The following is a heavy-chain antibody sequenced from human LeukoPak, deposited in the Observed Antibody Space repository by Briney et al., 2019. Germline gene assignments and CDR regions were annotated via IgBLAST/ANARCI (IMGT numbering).Heavy chain of an antibody. CDR2: INQDGSET. CDR3: ARFGSGRQFHYLDF. V-gene: IGHV3-7*01. CDR1: GFSFVGYW. D-gene: IGHD3-10*01. J-gene: IGHJ4*02. Sequence: PGGSLRLSCAVSGFSFVGYWMTWVRQAPGKGLEWVANINQDGSETYYVDSVKGRFTISRANPKNSLYLQMNSLSAEDTALYYCARFGSGRQFHYLDFWGQGALVTVSS.